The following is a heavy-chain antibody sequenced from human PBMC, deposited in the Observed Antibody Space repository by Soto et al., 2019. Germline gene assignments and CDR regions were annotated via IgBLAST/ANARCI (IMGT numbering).Heavy chain of an antibody. Sequence: GGSLRLSCAASGFTFSSYSMNWVRQAPGKGLEWVSSISSSSSYIYYADSVKGRFTISRDNAKNSLYLQMNSPRAEDTAVYYCARDMRSLLSIVVPAAIGVSIDYWGQGTLVTVSS. V-gene: IGHV3-21*01. J-gene: IGHJ4*02. CDR1: GFTFSSYS. CDR2: ISSSSSYI. CDR3: ARDMRSLLSIVVPAAIGVSIDY. D-gene: IGHD2-2*01.